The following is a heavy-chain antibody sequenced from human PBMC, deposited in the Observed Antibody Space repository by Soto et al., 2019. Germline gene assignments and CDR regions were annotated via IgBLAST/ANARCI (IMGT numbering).Heavy chain of an antibody. Sequence: GGSLRLSCAASGFTFSSYGMHWVRQAPGKGLEWVAVIWYDGSNKYHADSVKGRLTISRDNSKNTLYLQMNSLRAEDTAVYYCARDGPYSGYDARGDYWGQGTLVTVSS. V-gene: IGHV3-33*01. CDR1: GFTFSSYG. D-gene: IGHD5-12*01. J-gene: IGHJ4*02. CDR2: IWYDGSNK. CDR3: ARDGPYSGYDARGDY.